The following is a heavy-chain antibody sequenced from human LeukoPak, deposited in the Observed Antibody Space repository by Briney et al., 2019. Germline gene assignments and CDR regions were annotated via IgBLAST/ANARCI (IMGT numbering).Heavy chain of an antibody. Sequence: PGGSLRLSCAASGFTFSSYGMHWVRQAPGKGLEWVAVIWYDGSNKYYADSVKGRFTISRDNSKNTLYLQMNSLRAEDTAVYYCARPGYSGYDSFSGMDVWGQGTTVTVSS. D-gene: IGHD5-12*01. CDR3: ARPGYSGYDSFSGMDV. V-gene: IGHV3-33*01. J-gene: IGHJ6*02. CDR1: GFTFSSYG. CDR2: IWYDGSNK.